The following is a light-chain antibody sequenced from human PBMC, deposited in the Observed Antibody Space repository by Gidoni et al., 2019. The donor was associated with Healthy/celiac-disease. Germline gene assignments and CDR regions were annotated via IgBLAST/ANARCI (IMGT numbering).Light chain of an antibody. Sequence: QLVLTQSPFASASLGYSVKLTCTLSSGHSSYAIAWHQQQPEKGPRYLMKLNSDGSHSKGDGIPDRFSGSSSGAERYLTISSLQSEDEADYYCQTWGTGIWVFGGGTKLTVL. V-gene: IGLV4-69*01. CDR2: LNSDGSH. J-gene: IGLJ3*02. CDR1: SGHSSYA. CDR3: QTWGTGIWV.